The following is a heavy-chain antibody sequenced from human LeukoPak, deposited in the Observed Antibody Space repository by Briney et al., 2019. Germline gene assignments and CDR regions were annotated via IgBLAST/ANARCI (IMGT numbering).Heavy chain of an antibody. CDR2: IYYSGST. Sequence: SETLSLTCTVSGGSISSYYWSWIRQPPGKGLEWIGYIYYSGSTNYNPSLKSRVTISADTSKNQFSLKLSSVTAADTAVYYCARDLRPWGWFDPWGQGTLVTVSS. D-gene: IGHD3-16*01. CDR3: ARDLRPWGWFDP. J-gene: IGHJ5*02. CDR1: GGSISSYY. V-gene: IGHV4-59*01.